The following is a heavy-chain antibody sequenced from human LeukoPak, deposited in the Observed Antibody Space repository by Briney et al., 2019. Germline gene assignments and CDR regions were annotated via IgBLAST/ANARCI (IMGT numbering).Heavy chain of an antibody. CDR3: ARELTGGSCYY. CDR1: GGTFSSYA. CDR2: IIPILGIA. D-gene: IGHD2-15*01. J-gene: IGHJ4*02. Sequence: SVTVSCKASGGTFSSYAISWVRQAPGQGLEWMGRIIPILGIANYAQKFQGRVTITADKSTSTAYMELSSLRSEDTAVYYCARELTGGSCYYRGQGTLVTVSS. V-gene: IGHV1-69*04.